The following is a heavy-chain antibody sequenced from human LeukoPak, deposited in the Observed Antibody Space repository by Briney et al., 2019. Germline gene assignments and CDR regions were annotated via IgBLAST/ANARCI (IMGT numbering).Heavy chain of an antibody. J-gene: IGHJ4*02. CDR1: GYTFTSYD. CDR2: MNPNSGNT. V-gene: IGHV1-8*01. Sequence: ASVKVSCKASGYTFTSYDINWVRQATGQGLEWMGWMNPNSGNTGYAQKFQGRVTITRNTSISTAYMELSSLRSEDTAVYYCARGIIGDYVWGSYRLYYFDYWGQGTLVTVSS. D-gene: IGHD3-16*02. CDR3: ARGIIGDYVWGSYRLYYFDY.